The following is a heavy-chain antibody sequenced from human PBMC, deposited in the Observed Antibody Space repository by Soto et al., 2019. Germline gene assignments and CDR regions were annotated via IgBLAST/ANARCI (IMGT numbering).Heavy chain of an antibody. CDR3: TRANWYSEY. CDR1: GGSISNHY. J-gene: IGHJ4*02. Sequence: QVQLQESGPGLVKPSETLSLTCSVSGGSISNHYWSWIRQPPGKGLEWIGYIYYNGNTNYNPSLKSRVTMSVDTSRNQISLKLTTVTAADPAVYYCTRANWYSEYWGRGTLVTVSS. CDR2: IYYNGNT. D-gene: IGHD7-27*01. V-gene: IGHV4-59*11.